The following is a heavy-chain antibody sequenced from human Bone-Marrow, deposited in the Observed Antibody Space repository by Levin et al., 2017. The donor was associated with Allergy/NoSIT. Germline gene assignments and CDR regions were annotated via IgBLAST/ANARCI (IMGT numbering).Heavy chain of an antibody. CDR1: DGSISGYY. V-gene: IGHV4-59*01. CDR3: TRSHYGDYPTGAFDI. D-gene: IGHD4-17*01. J-gene: IGHJ3*02. Sequence: SQTLSLTCIVSDGSISGYYWSWIRQPPEKGLEWIGYIYYSGRTNYNPSLKSRVTISVDTSKNQFSLKLSSVTAADTAVYYCTRSHYGDYPTGAFDIWGQGTMVTVSS. CDR2: IYYSGRT.